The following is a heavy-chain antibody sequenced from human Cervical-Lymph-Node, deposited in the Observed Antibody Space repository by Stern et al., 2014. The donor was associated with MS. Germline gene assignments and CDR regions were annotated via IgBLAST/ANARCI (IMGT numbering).Heavy chain of an antibody. CDR1: GGTFSSYA. D-gene: IGHD4-17*01. V-gene: IGHV1-69*01. CDR2: IIPIFGTA. CDR3: ASSTTVTNPADY. Sequence: MQLVESGAEVKKPGSSVKVSCKASGGTFSSYAIIWVRQAPGQGLEWMGGIIPIFGTANYAQKFQGRVTITAEESTSTAYMELSSLRSEDTAVYYCASSTTVTNPADYWGQGTLVTVSS. J-gene: IGHJ4*02.